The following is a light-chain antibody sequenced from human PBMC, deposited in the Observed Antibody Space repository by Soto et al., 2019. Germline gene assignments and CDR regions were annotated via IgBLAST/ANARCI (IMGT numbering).Light chain of an antibody. CDR3: QQYNSYPLT. CDR1: QSVSSS. V-gene: IGKV1-5*03. Sequence: DIQMTQSPSTLSSSVGDRATITCRASQSVSSSLAWYQQKPAKAPTRLIYKASSLESGVPSRFSGSGSGTEFTLTISSLEPDDFAVYYCQQYNSYPLTFGGGTKVEIK. CDR2: KAS. J-gene: IGKJ4*01.